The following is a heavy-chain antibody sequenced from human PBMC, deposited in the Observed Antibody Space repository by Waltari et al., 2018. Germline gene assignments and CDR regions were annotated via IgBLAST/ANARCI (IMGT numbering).Heavy chain of an antibody. CDR3: AHRLWFREAYSSGWNAFDI. Sequence: QITLKESGPTLVKPTQTLTLTCTFSGFSPSPSGVGVGWIRQPPGQALERLALIYWNDDKRYSPSLKSRLTITKDTSKNQVVLTMTNMDPVDTATYYCAHRLWFREAYSSGWNAFDIWGQGTMVTVSS. J-gene: IGHJ3*02. V-gene: IGHV2-5*01. CDR2: IYWNDDK. CDR1: GFSPSPSGVG. D-gene: IGHD6-19*01.